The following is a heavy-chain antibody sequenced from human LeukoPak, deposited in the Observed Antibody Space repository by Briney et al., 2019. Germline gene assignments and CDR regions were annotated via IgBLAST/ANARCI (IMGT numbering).Heavy chain of an antibody. CDR2: ISSSSSYI. Sequence: GGSLRLSCAASGSTFSSYSMNWVRQAPGKGLEWVSSISSSSSYIYYADSVKGRFTISRDNAKNSLYLQMNSLRAEDTAVYYCAREMAAAGTRWFDPWGQGTLVTVSS. CDR3: AREMAAAGTRWFDP. V-gene: IGHV3-21*01. J-gene: IGHJ5*02. CDR1: GSTFSSYS. D-gene: IGHD6-13*01.